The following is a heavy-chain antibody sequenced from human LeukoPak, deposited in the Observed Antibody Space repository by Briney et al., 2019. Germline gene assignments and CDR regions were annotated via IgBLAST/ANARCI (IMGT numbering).Heavy chain of an antibody. CDR2: INTNTGNP. CDR3: AREGGVRGVIISSWFDP. J-gene: IGHJ5*02. Sequence: EASVKVSCKASGYTFTSYAMNWVRQAPGQGLEWMGWINTNTGNPTYAQGFPGRVVFSSDTSASTAYLQISSLKAEDTAVYYCAREGGVRGVIISSWFDPWGQGTLVTVSS. CDR1: GYTFTSYA. D-gene: IGHD3-10*01. V-gene: IGHV7-4-1*02.